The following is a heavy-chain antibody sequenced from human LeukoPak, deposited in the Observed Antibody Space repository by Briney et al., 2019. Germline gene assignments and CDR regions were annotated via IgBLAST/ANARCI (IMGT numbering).Heavy chain of an antibody. CDR2: ISGSGGST. CDR1: GFTFSSYW. J-gene: IGHJ4*02. D-gene: IGHD3-3*01. V-gene: IGHV3-23*01. CDR3: AKDSPYYDFWSGYYGNLNFDY. Sequence: GGSLRLSCAASGFTFSSYWMSWVRQAPGKGLEWVSAISGSGGSTYYADSVKGRFTISRDNSRNTLYLQMNSLRAEDTAVYYCAKDSPYYDFWSGYYGNLNFDYWGQGTLVTVSS.